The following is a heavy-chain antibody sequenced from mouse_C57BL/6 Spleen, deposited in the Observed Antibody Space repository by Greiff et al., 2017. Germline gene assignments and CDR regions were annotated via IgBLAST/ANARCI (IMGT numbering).Heavy chain of an antibody. CDR3: TSKYYGSSFFDY. Sequence: QVQLQQSGAELVRPGASVTMSCKASGYTFTDYEMHWVKQTPVHGLEWIGAIDPETGGTAYNQKFKGKAILTADKSSSTAYMELRSLTSEDSAVYYCTSKYYGSSFFDYWGQGTTLTVSS. CDR1: GYTFTDYE. CDR2: IDPETGGT. V-gene: IGHV1-15*01. J-gene: IGHJ2*01. D-gene: IGHD1-1*01.